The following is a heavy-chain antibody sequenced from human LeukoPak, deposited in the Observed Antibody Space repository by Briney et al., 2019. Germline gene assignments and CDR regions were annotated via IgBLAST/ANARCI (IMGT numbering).Heavy chain of an antibody. CDR1: GGSISSYY. V-gene: IGHV4-59*12. Sequence: SETLSLTCTVSGGSISSYYWSWIRQPPGKGLEWIGYIYYSGSTNYNPSLTSRVTMSVDTSKNQFSLKLTSVTAADTAVYYCARDRCNSTTCASRGAFDIWGQGTMVTVS. CDR2: IYYSGST. J-gene: IGHJ3*02. CDR3: ARDRCNSTTCASRGAFDI. D-gene: IGHD2-2*01.